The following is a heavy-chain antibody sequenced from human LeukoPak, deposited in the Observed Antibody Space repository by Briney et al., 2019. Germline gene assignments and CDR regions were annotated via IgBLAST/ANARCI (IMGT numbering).Heavy chain of an antibody. V-gene: IGHV4-59*08. J-gene: IGHJ4*02. CDR2: IDYSGST. CDR1: GGSIRSYY. D-gene: IGHD4-23*01. Sequence: PSETLSLTCTVSGGSIRSYYWSWIRQTPGKGLEWIGYIDYSGSTNYNPSLKSRVTISVDTSKNQFSLKLSSVTAADTAVFYCARAPNYGGKPFDYWGQGTLVTVPS. CDR3: ARAPNYGGKPFDY.